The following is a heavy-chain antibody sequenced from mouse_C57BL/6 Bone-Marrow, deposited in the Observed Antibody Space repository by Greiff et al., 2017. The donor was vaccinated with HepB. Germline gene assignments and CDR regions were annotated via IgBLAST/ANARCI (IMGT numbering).Heavy chain of an antibody. CDR2: IYPSDSET. Sequence: VQLQQPGAELVRPGSSVKLSCKASGYTFTSYWMDWVKQRPGQGLEWIGNIYPSDSETHYNQKFKDKATLTVDKSSSTAYMQLSSLTSEDSAVYYCARGLITTVVATDYFDYWGQGTTLTVSS. V-gene: IGHV1-61*01. CDR1: GYTFTSYW. CDR3: ARGLITTVVATDYFDY. D-gene: IGHD1-1*01. J-gene: IGHJ2*01.